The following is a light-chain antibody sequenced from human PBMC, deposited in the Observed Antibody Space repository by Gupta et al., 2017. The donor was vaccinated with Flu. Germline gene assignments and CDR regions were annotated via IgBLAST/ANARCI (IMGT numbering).Light chain of an antibody. CDR3: QQYGSSPLT. CDR2: GAS. CDR1: QSVSSSY. V-gene: IGKV3-20*01. Sequence: EIVFTQSPGTLSLSPGESATLSCRASQSVSSSYLAWYQQKPGQAPRLLIYGASSRATGIPDRFSGSGSGTDFTLTISRLEPEDFAVYYCQQYGSSPLTFGGGTKVEIK. J-gene: IGKJ4*01.